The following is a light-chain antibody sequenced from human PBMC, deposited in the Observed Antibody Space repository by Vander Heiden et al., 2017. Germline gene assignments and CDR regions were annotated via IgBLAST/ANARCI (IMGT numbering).Light chain of an antibody. CDR3: QQSDSTGHT. Sequence: DIQMTQSPSSLSASVGDRVTITCRASQSISSYLNWYQQKPGKAPKLLIYAASSLQSGVPSRFSGSGSGTDFTLTISRLQPEDFATYYCQQSDSTGHTFGGGTKVEIK. J-gene: IGKJ4*01. CDR1: QSISSY. V-gene: IGKV1-39*01. CDR2: AAS.